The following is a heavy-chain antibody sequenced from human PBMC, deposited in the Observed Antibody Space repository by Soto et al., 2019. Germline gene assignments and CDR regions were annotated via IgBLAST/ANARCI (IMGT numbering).Heavy chain of an antibody. CDR3: ASRDPGTSVDY. CDR1: GGSFTSNNW. CDR2: IYRTGST. D-gene: IGHD1-7*01. J-gene: IGHJ4*02. V-gene: IGHV4-4*02. Sequence: QVQLQESGPGLVKPSGTLSLTCAVSGGSFTSNNWWTWVRQPPGQGLEWIGEIYRTGSTNYNPSLKSRVTISPEKAEDQFSLKVTSLTASDTAVYYCASRDPGTSVDYWGQGTLVTVSS.